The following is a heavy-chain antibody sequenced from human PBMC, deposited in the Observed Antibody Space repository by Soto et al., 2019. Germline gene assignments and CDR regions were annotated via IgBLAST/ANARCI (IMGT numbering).Heavy chain of an antibody. D-gene: IGHD6-19*01. CDR2: IIPIFGTA. V-gene: IGHV1-69*13. J-gene: IGHJ5*02. Sequence: ASVKVSCKASGGTFSSYAISWVRQAPGQGLEWMGGIIPIFGTANYAQKFQGRVTITADESTSTAYMELSSLRSEDTAVYYCAGSVAGTFDPWGQGTLVTVSS. CDR1: GGTFSSYA. CDR3: AGSVAGTFDP.